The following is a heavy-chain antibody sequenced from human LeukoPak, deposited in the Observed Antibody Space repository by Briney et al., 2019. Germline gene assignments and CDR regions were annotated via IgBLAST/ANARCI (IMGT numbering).Heavy chain of an antibody. Sequence: ASVKVSCKASGYTFTDYYMHWVRQAPGQGLEWMGWINPNSGGTNYAQKFQGRVTMTRDTSISTVYMELSRLRSDDTAVFYCARGRRHSGTFHLFDYYMDVWGEGTTVTVSS. CDR3: ARGRRHSGTFHLFDYYMDV. V-gene: IGHV1-2*02. CDR2: INPNSGGT. CDR1: GYTFTDYY. D-gene: IGHD1-26*01. J-gene: IGHJ6*03.